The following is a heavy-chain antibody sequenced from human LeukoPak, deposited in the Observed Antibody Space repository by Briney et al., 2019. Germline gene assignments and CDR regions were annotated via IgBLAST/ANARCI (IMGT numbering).Heavy chain of an antibody. CDR1: GFTFSSYA. D-gene: IGHD6-19*01. CDR2: ISYDGSNK. Sequence: GGSLRLSCAAPGFTFSSYAMHWVRQAPGKGLEWVAVISYDGSNKYYADSVKGRFTISRDNSKNTLYLQMNSLRAEDTAVYYCAKAVAGGPSAFDYWGQGTLVTVSS. V-gene: IGHV3-30-3*01. CDR3: AKAVAGGPSAFDY. J-gene: IGHJ4*02.